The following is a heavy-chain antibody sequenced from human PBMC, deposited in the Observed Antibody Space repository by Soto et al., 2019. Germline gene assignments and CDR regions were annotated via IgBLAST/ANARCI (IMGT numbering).Heavy chain of an antibody. Sequence: GGSLRLSCAASGFTFSSYGMHWVRQAPGKGLEWVAVISYDGSNKYYADSVKGRFTISRDNSKNTLYLQMNSLRAEDTAVYYCAKDRLDYSNPWIMDVWGKGTTVTVSS. J-gene: IGHJ6*04. V-gene: IGHV3-30*18. CDR1: GFTFSSYG. D-gene: IGHD4-4*01. CDR3: AKDRLDYSNPWIMDV. CDR2: ISYDGSNK.